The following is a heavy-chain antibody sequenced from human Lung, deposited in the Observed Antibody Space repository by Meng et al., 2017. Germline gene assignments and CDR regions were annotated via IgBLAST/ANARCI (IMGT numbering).Heavy chain of an antibody. Sequence: QLQLQESGPGLVRPSETLSLICTVSGDSISSSNYYWGWIRQPPGKGLEWIGYIYYSGNTYYKPSLKSRVTISVDTSKNQLSLKLSSVTAADTAVYYCARGRGSGSYTGFDPWGQGTLVTVSS. CDR2: IYYSGNT. V-gene: IGHV4-30-4*08. J-gene: IGHJ5*02. CDR3: ARGRGSGSYTGFDP. CDR1: GDSISSSNYY. D-gene: IGHD3-10*01.